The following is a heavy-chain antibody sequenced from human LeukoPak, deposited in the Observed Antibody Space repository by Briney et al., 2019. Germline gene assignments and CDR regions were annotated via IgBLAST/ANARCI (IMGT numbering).Heavy chain of an antibody. J-gene: IGHJ4*02. CDR3: ARAIARAEADGY. Sequence: QSGGSLRLSCAASGFTFSSYEMNWVRQAPGKGLEWVSYISSSGSTIYYADSVKGRFTISRDNAKNSLYLQMNSLRAEDTAVYYCARAIARAEADGYWGQGTLVTVSS. V-gene: IGHV3-48*03. CDR1: GFTFSSYE. CDR2: ISSSGSTI. D-gene: IGHD6-13*01.